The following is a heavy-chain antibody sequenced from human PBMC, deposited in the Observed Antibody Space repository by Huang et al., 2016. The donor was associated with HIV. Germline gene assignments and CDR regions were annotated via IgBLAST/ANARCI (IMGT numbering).Heavy chain of an antibody. J-gene: IGHJ4*02. Sequence: QLQLQESGPGLVKPSETLSLTCTVSGGSIRSDNYYWGWIRQPPGKGLGWIGSIYYSVSTYYNPSLKSRVTITVDTSKNQFSLKMRSVTAADTAVYYCARLPGSITMIRGVITDPYWGQGTLVTVSS. CDR3: ARLPGSITMIRGVITDPY. CDR1: GGSIRSDNYY. CDR2: IYYSVST. D-gene: IGHD3-10*01. V-gene: IGHV4-39*01.